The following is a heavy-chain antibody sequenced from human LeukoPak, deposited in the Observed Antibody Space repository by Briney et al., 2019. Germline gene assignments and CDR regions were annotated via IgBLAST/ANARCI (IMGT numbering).Heavy chain of an antibody. D-gene: IGHD7-27*01. CDR3: ARGRGFTGDRNYFDY. Sequence: GASVKVSCKASGYTFISYGISWVRQAPGQGLEWMGWIGAYNGNTNYAQKLQGRVTMTTDTSTSTAYMEMRSLRSDDTAVYYCARGRGFTGDRNYFDYWGQGTLVTVSS. V-gene: IGHV1-18*01. CDR2: IGAYNGNT. J-gene: IGHJ4*02. CDR1: GYTFISYG.